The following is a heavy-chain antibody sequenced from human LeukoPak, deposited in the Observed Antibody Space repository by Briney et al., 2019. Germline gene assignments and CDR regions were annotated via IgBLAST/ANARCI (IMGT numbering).Heavy chain of an antibody. J-gene: IGHJ1*01. D-gene: IGHD3-10*01. V-gene: IGHV3-23*01. CDR3: ARDLSITMVRGVLTFQH. CDR1: AFTFSSYA. Sequence: GGSLRLSCAAPAFTFSSYAMSWVRQAPGKGLEWVSLISGSGDTTYYADSVKGRFTISRDNSKNTLYLQMNSLRAEDTAVYYCARDLSITMVRGVLTFQHWGQGTVVTVSS. CDR2: ISGSGDTT.